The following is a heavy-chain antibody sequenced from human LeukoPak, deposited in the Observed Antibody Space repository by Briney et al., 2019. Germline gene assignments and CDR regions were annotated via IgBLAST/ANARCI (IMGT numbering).Heavy chain of an antibody. CDR2: ISAYNGNT. CDR1: VYTFTIYG. CDR3: ARDREAGNWNLFDY. D-gene: IGHD1-1*01. J-gene: IGHJ4*02. Sequence: GASVTVSCKASVYTFTIYGISWVRQAPGQGLEGMGWISAYNGNTNYAQKLQGRVTMTTDTSTSTAYMELRSLRSDDTAVYYCARDREAGNWNLFDYWGQGTLVTVSS. V-gene: IGHV1-18*01.